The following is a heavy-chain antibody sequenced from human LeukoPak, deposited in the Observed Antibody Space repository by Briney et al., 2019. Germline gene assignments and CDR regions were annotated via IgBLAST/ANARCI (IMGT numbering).Heavy chain of an antibody. CDR1: GYTFTSYA. J-gene: IGHJ4*02. D-gene: IGHD3-16*01. CDR3: AREGPYAEYFDY. CDR2: INAGNGNT. V-gene: IGHV1-3*01. Sequence: ASVKVSCKASGYTFTSYAVHWVRQAPGQRLEWMGWINAGNGNTKYSQKFQGRVTITRDTSASTAYMELSSLRAEDTAVYYCAREGPYAEYFDYWGQGTLVTVSS.